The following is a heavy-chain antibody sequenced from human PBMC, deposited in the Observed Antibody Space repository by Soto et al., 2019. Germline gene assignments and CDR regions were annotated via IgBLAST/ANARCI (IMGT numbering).Heavy chain of an antibody. D-gene: IGHD2-15*01. CDR1: GGSISPFY. Sequence: SETLSLTCTVSGGSISPFYWSWVRQPPGKGLEWIGYLYYSGNTNYNPSLKSRVTMSVDASKNQVSLRLTSVTAADTAVYYCARVGGVAARTFDYWGQGTVVTVSS. J-gene: IGHJ4*02. V-gene: IGHV4-59*01. CDR3: ARVGGVAARTFDY. CDR2: LYYSGNT.